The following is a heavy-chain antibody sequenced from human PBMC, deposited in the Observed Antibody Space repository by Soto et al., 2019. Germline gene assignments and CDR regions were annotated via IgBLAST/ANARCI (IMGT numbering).Heavy chain of an antibody. D-gene: IGHD2-8*01. CDR1: GFTFGDSY. CDR2: ISPGSRYP. J-gene: IGHJ4*02. V-gene: IGHV3-11*06. CDR3: VREAPCSNGVCQFDY. Sequence: GGSLRLSCAGSGFTFGDSYMSWIRQAPGKGLEWLSYISPGSRYPAYADSVKGRFTISRDNARRSLFLQMNSLRAEDTAVYYCVREAPCSNGVCQFDYWGRGTLVTVSS.